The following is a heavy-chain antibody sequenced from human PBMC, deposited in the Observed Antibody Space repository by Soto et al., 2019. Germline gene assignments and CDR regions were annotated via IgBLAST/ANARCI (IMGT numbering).Heavy chain of an antibody. D-gene: IGHD3-22*01. CDR3: ARSMFYSDASNYSPFEY. J-gene: IGHJ4*02. CDR2: FYYTGSI. V-gene: IGHV4-61*01. CDR1: GGSVSSGNYY. Sequence: QVQLQESGPGLVKPSETLSLTCTVSGGSVSSGNYYWSWIRQPPGKGLEWIGYFYYTGSINYNTSLKSRVTISIDASKNQFSLRLSSVTAADTAVYYCARSMFYSDASNYSPFEYWGQGTLVTVSS.